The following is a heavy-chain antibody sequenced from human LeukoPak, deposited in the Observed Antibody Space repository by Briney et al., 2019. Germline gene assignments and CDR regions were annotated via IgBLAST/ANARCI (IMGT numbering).Heavy chain of an antibody. Sequence: GGSLRLSCAASGFTFSSYSINWVRQAPGKGLEWVSSISSSSSYIYYADSVKGRFTISRDNAKNSLYLQMNSLSVEDTAVYYCARSDAPGTVDNWGQGTLVTVSS. CDR3: ARSDAPGTVDN. J-gene: IGHJ4*02. D-gene: IGHD6-13*01. CDR1: GFTFSSYS. CDR2: ISSSSSYI. V-gene: IGHV3-21*01.